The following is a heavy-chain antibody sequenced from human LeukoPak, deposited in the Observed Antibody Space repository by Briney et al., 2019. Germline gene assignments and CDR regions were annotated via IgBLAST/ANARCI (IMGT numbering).Heavy chain of an antibody. CDR1: GFTFNNYG. J-gene: IGHJ4*02. CDR3: AKDSVLRYFDWLDYFDY. Sequence: GGSLRLSCAASGFTFNNYGMSWVRQAPGKGLEWVSHISGSGGSTYYADSVKGRFTISRDNSKNTLYLQMNSLRAEDTAVYYCAKDSVLRYFDWLDYFDYWGQGTLVTVSS. D-gene: IGHD3-9*01. CDR2: ISGSGGST. V-gene: IGHV3-23*01.